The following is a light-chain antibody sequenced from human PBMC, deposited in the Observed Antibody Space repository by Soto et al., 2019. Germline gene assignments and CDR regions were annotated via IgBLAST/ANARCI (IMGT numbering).Light chain of an antibody. CDR3: CSYGKSGTLL. CDR2: EGS. V-gene: IGLV2-23*01. J-gene: IGLJ2*01. Sequence: QSALTQPASVSGSPGQSITISCTGSSGDVGRYNLVSWYQQFPAKAPKLMIYEGSERPSGVSDRFSGSQSGNTASLTISGLQAEDVAVYYCCSYGKSGTLLFGGGTKLTVL. CDR1: SGDVGRYNL.